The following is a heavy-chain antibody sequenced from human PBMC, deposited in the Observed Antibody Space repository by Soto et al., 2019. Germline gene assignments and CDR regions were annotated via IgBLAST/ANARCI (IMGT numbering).Heavy chain of an antibody. CDR1: GGRFSTYG. V-gene: IGHV1-69*13. J-gene: IGHJ4*02. CDR3: ARELDPYYGGNSLSLDY. D-gene: IGHD4-17*01. Sequence: QVQLVQSGAEVKKPGSSVKVSCKASGGRFSTYGINWVRLAPGLGLEWMGGIIPKFGTTNYAQKFRGRVTITADESTNTAYMELNYLRSEDTAVYFCARELDPYYGGNSLSLDYWGQGTLVTVSS. CDR2: IIPKFGTT.